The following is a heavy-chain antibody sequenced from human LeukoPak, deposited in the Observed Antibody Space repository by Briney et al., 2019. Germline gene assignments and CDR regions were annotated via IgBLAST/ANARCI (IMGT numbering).Heavy chain of an antibody. Sequence: GGSLRLSCAASGFTFSSYWMSWVRQAPGKGLEWVANIKQDGSEKYYVDSVKGRFTISRDNAKNSLYLQMNSLRAEDTAVYYCARHYYDSSGYYPTIYFDYWGQGTLVTVSS. CDR2: IKQDGSEK. CDR3: ARHYYDSSGYYPTIYFDY. V-gene: IGHV3-7*01. D-gene: IGHD3-22*01. CDR1: GFTFSSYW. J-gene: IGHJ4*02.